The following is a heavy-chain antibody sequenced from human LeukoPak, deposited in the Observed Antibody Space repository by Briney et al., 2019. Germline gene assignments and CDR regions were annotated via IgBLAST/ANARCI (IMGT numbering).Heavy chain of an antibody. CDR2: IWYDGSNK. J-gene: IGHJ4*02. D-gene: IGHD3-22*01. Sequence: GGSLTLSCAASGFTFSTYGMHWVRQAPGQGLEWVAVIWYDGSNKSYADSVKGRFTISRDNPKNTLYLQMNTLRAEDTAVYFCARDLRVHYYDSSGNYFDYWGQGTLVTVSS. CDR3: ARDLRVHYYDSSGNYFDY. V-gene: IGHV3-33*01. CDR1: GFTFSTYG.